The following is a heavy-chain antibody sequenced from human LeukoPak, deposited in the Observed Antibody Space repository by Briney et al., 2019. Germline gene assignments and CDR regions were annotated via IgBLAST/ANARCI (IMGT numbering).Heavy chain of an antibody. CDR2: IYYSGST. CDR3: ARRGPAASYPYYYYYMDV. J-gene: IGHJ6*03. D-gene: IGHD2-2*01. CDR1: GGSISSGGYY. V-gene: IGHV4-31*03. Sequence: PSETLSLTCTVSGGSISSGGYYWSWIRQHPGKGLEWIGYIYYSGSTYYNPSLKSRVTISVDTSKNQFSLKLSSVTAADTAVYYCARRGPAASYPYYYYYMDVWGKGTTVTVSS.